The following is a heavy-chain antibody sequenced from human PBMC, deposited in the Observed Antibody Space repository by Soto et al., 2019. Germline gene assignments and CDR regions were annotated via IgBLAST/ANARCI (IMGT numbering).Heavy chain of an antibody. CDR1: VVSISSGGYY. J-gene: IGHJ4*02. V-gene: IGHV4-31*03. CDR2: IYYSGST. CDR3: ARVSKGVATTMYYFDY. Sequence: SETLSLTCTFSVVSISSGGYYCGWIRQHPWKGLEWIGYIYYSGSTYYNPSLKSRVTISVDTSKNQFSLKLSSVTAADTAVYYCARVSKGVATTMYYFDYWGQGTLVTVSS. D-gene: IGHD5-12*01.